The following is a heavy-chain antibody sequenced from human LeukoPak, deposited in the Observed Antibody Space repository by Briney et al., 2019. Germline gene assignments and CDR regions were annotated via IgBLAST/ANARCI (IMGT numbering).Heavy chain of an antibody. CDR1: GVSISSDKYY. CDR2: MDYSGST. V-gene: IGHV4-31*03. J-gene: IGHJ3*01. D-gene: IGHD2-21*01. Sequence: SETLSLTCTVSGVSISSDKYYWSWIRQRPGKCLGWIGYMDYSGSTSYDPSLKSRASISIDGPKNQFSLRLTSVTAADTAVYYCATPYCGTISCLDVFDVWGQGTTVSVSS. CDR3: ATPYCGTISCLDVFDV.